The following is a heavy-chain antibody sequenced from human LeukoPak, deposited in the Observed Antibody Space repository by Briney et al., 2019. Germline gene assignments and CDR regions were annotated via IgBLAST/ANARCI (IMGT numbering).Heavy chain of an antibody. Sequence: PSETLSLTCAVYGGAFRGYYWSWIRQPPGKGLDWIGEINHSGSTNYNLSLTSRVTISVDTSKNQFSLKLSSVTAADTAVYYCARRGILSSTSSSRYFDLWGRGTLVTVSS. V-gene: IGHV4-34*01. CDR2: INHSGST. CDR3: ARRGILSSTSSSRYFDL. CDR1: GGAFRGYY. J-gene: IGHJ2*01. D-gene: IGHD2-2*01.